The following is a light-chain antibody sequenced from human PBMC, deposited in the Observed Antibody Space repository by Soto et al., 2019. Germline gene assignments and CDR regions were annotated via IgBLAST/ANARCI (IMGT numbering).Light chain of an antibody. CDR3: QQYGNSPWT. V-gene: IGKV3-20*01. J-gene: IGKJ1*01. CDR1: QSVSSNY. CDR2: AAS. Sequence: EIVLTQSPGTLSLSPGERATLSCRASQSVSSNYLAWCQQKPGQAPRLLIYAASSRATGIPDRFSGSGSGTDVTLTISRLEPEDLAVYYCQQYGNSPWTFGQGTKVEI.